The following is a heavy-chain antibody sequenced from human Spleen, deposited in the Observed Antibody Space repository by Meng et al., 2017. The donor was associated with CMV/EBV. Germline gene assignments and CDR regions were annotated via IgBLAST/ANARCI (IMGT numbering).Heavy chain of an antibody. V-gene: IGHV3-23*01. CDR1: RSYA. J-gene: IGHJ4*02. CDR2: ISGSGGST. CDR3: AKDKLPNRYCSRTSCYPFDY. Sequence: RSYAMTWVRQARGKGLEWVSTISGSGGSTYYADSVRGRFAISRDNSKNTLFLQMSSLRAEDTAVYYCAKDKLPNRYCSRTSCYPFDYWGQGTLVTVSS. D-gene: IGHD2-2*01.